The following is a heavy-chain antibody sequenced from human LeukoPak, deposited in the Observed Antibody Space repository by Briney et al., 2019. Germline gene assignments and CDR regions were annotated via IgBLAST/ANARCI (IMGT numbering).Heavy chain of an antibody. Sequence: SETLSLTCTVSGGSISSSSYYWGWIRQPPGKGLEWIGSIYYSGSAYYNPSLKSRVTISVDTSKNQFSLKLSSVTAADTAVYYCARCIAARYYYYYGMTSEAKGPRSPSP. V-gene: IGHV4-39*01. J-gene: IGHJ6*02. CDR2: IYYSGSA. CDR3: ARCIAARYYYYYGMTS. D-gene: IGHD6-6*01. CDR1: GGSISSSSYY.